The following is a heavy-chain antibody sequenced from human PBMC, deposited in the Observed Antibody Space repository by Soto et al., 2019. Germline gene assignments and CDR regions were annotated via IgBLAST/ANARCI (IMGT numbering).Heavy chain of an antibody. Sequence: EVQLVESGGGLVKPGGSLRLSCAASGFTFSSYSINWVRQAPGKGMEWVSSISSSSSYIYYADSVKGRFTISRDNAKNSLYLQMNSLRAEDTAVYYCARDTQTPSRSWGYYGMDVWGQGTTVTVSS. CDR3: ARDTQTPSRSWGYYGMDV. V-gene: IGHV3-21*01. D-gene: IGHD6-13*01. J-gene: IGHJ6*02. CDR1: GFTFSSYS. CDR2: ISSSSSYI.